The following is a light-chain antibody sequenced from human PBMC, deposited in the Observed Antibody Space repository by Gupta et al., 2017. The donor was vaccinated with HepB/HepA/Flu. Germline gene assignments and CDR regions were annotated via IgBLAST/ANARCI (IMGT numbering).Light chain of an antibody. V-gene: IGKV1-9*01. Sequence: DIQLTKSPSFLSASVGARVTITCRASQGSRSYLAWYQQKPGKAPKLLISAASTLETGVPSRFGGGGSGTEVTLTISSLKPEVLASYSGQKLKRDTRTFGQGTKVEIK. CDR1: QGSRSY. CDR3: QKLKRDTRT. J-gene: IGKJ1*01. CDR2: AAS.